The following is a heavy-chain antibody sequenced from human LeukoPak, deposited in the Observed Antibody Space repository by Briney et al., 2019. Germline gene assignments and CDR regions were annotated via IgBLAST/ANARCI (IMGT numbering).Heavy chain of an antibody. J-gene: IGHJ4*02. Sequence: SGGSLRLSCAASGFTVSSNYMSWVRQAPGKGLEWVSVIYSGGSTYYADSVKGRFTISRDNSKNTLYLQMNSLRAEDTAVYYCAREGYNWNFDYWGQGTLVTVSS. CDR3: AREGYNWNFDY. CDR1: GFTVSSNY. D-gene: IGHD1-20*01. CDR2: IYSGGST. V-gene: IGHV3-53*01.